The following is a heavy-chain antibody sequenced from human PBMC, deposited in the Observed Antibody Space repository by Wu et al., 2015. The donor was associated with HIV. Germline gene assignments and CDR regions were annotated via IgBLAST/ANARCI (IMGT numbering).Heavy chain of an antibody. CDR3: ARVGSKGSGSGRTTQWGLNDV. V-gene: IGHV1-46*01. J-gene: IGHJ3*01. CDR1: GYTFTSNY. D-gene: IGHD3-10*01. CDR2: LNPSSGST. Sequence: QVQLEQSGAEVKEPGASVRVSCKASGYTFTSNYLHWVRQAPGKGLEWMGILNPSSGSTGYAQKFQDRVIVTRDTATSTVYMDLRGLTSNDTAVYYCARVGSKGSGSGRTTQWGLNDVWGKGQRSSVSS.